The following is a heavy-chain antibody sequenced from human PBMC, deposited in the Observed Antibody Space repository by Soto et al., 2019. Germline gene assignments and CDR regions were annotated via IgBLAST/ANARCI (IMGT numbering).Heavy chain of an antibody. J-gene: IGHJ5*02. CDR2: IIPIFGTA. CDR1: GYTFTGYY. Sequence: SVKVSCKASGYTFTGYYMHWVRQAPGQGLEWMGGIIPIFGTANYAQKFQGRVTITADESTSTAYMELSSLRSEDTAVYYCARDRGPSSGYYPYWFDPWGQGTLVTVSS. CDR3: ARDRGPSSGYYPYWFDP. V-gene: IGHV1-69*13. D-gene: IGHD3-22*01.